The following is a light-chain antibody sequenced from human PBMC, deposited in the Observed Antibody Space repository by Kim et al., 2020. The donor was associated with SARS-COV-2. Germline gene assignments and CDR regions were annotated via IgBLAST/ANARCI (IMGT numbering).Light chain of an antibody. V-gene: IGLV3-1*01. CDR3: QAWDSTYVV. CDR2: QDS. Sequence: SLSPGQTASITCSGDTVGDTYACWYQQKPGQSPVLVIYQDSKRPSGIPERFSGSNSGNTATLTISGTQAMDEADYYCQAWDSTYVVFGGGTQLTVL. CDR1: TVGDTY. J-gene: IGLJ2*01.